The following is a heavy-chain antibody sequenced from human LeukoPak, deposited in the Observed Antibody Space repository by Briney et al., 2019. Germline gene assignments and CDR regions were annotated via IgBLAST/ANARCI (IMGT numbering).Heavy chain of an antibody. CDR2: INHSGST. Sequence: PSETLSLTCAVYGGSFSGYYWSWIRQPPGKGLEWIGEINHSGSTNSDPSLKSRVTISVDTSKNQFSLKLSSVTAADTAVYYCARVPGYAYGDYSSDYWGQGTLVTVSS. J-gene: IGHJ4*02. V-gene: IGHV4-34*01. CDR1: GGSFSGYY. D-gene: IGHD4-17*01. CDR3: ARVPGYAYGDYSSDY.